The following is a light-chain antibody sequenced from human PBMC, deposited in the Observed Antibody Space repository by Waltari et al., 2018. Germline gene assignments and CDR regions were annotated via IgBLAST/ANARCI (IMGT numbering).Light chain of an antibody. CDR2: EVS. CDR3: SSYTSSSTRV. Sequence: QSALTQPPSVSGSPGQSFTISCTGTSSDVGGYNYFSWYQQHPGKAPKLMIYEVSNRPSGVSNRFSGSKSGNTASLTISGLQAEDEADYYCSSYTSSSTRVFGGGTKLTVL. J-gene: IGLJ3*02. CDR1: SSDVGGYNY. V-gene: IGLV2-14*01.